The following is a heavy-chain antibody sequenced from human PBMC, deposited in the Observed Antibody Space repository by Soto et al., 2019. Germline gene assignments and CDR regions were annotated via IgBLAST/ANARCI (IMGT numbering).Heavy chain of an antibody. CDR2: IDSSGGST. Sequence: EVQLLESGGGLVQAGGSLRLSCAASGFTFSSYAMGWVRQAPGKGLEWVSSIDSSGGSTYYADSVKGRFTMSRDKSKNTLYLQMNSLRADDTAVYYCARRLLGATVTYFDHWGQGTLVTVSS. CDR1: GFTFSSYA. J-gene: IGHJ4*01. CDR3: ARRLLGATVTYFDH. D-gene: IGHD1-26*01. V-gene: IGHV3-23*01.